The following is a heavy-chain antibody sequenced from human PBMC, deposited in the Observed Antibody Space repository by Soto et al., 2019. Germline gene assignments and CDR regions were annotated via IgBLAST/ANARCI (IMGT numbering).Heavy chain of an antibody. CDR1: GYSFTSYW. D-gene: IGHD2-15*01. V-gene: IGHV5-51*01. J-gene: IGHJ6*02. CDR3: ARHLGYCSGGSCYSSYYYGMDV. CDR2: IYPGDSDT. Sequence: GESLKISCKGSGYSFTSYWIGWVRQMPGKGLEWMGIIYPGDSDTRYIPSFQGQVTISADKSISTAYLQWSSLKASDTAMYYCARHLGYCSGGSCYSSYYYGMDVWGQGTTVTVSS.